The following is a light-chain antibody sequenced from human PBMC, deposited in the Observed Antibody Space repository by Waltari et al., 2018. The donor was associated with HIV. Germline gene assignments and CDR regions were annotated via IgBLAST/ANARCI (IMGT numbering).Light chain of an antibody. CDR2: WAS. Sequence: DIQMTQSPSSLSASVGDRVTITCRASQSISSYLNWYQQKPGQPPKLLLYWASTRESGVPDRFSGSGSGTDFTLTISSLQAEDVAVYYCQQYYNAPRTFGQGTKVEI. J-gene: IGKJ1*01. CDR3: QQYYNAPRT. V-gene: IGKV4-1*01. CDR1: QSISSY.